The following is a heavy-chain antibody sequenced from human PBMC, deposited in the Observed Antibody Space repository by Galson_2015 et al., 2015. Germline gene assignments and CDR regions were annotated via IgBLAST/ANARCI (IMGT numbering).Heavy chain of an antibody. CDR1: GFGCGDFA. D-gene: IGHD2/OR15-2a*01. CDR2: VRVRTFGATT. V-gene: IGHV3-49*03. CDR3: ARRINNYDS. J-gene: IGHJ4*02. Sequence: ALRLGCAGSGFGCGDFAMTWWRQGPGEGLEGVGFVRVRTFGATTEIGAFVRGRFDISRNDSKSVAYLHMTSLRTEDTAVYYCARRINNYDSWGQGTRVIVSS.